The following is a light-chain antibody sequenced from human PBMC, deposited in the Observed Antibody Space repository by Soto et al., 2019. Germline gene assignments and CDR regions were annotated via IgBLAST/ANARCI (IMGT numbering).Light chain of an antibody. V-gene: IGLV2-14*03. Sequence: QSALIQPASVSGSPGQSITISCTGTSSDVGGYKYVSWYQQHPGKAPKLMIYDIRNRPSGVSNRFSGSKSGNTASLTISGLQAEDEADYYCSSYTSSSTRVFGTGTKLTVL. CDR1: SSDVGGYKY. CDR3: SSYTSSSTRV. J-gene: IGLJ1*01. CDR2: DIR.